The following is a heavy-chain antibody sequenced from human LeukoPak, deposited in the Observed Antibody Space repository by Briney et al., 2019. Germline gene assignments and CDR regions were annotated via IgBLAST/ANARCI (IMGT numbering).Heavy chain of an antibody. CDR3: ARSATAADDAFDI. Sequence: SETLSLTCAVSGGSISDFSWNWIRQPAGKGLEWIGHIYNSGTTNYNPSLKSRVTMSVDTSKNQFSLKVTSMTAADTAVCYCARSATAADDAFDIWGQGTRVIVSS. CDR1: GGSISDFS. J-gene: IGHJ3*02. CDR2: IYNSGTT. D-gene: IGHD6-13*01. V-gene: IGHV4-4*07.